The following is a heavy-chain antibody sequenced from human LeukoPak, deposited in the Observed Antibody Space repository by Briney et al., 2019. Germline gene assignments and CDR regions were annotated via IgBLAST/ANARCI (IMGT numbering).Heavy chain of an antibody. CDR2: ISSSGGTI. CDR3: AREGIAAAGIDY. D-gene: IGHD6-13*01. J-gene: IGHJ4*02. Sequence: GGSLRLSCAASGFTFSSYGMSWVRQAPGKGLEWVSYISSSGGTIYYADSVKGRFTISRDNAKNSLYLQMNSLRAEDTAVYYCAREGIAAAGIDYWGQGTLVTVSS. V-gene: IGHV3-48*04. CDR1: GFTFSSYG.